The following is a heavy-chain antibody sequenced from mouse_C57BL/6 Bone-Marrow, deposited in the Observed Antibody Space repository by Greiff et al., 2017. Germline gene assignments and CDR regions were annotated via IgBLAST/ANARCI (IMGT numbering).Heavy chain of an antibody. Sequence: EVKVVESGGGLVQPGGSLKLSCAASGFTFSDYYMYWVRQTPEKRLEWVAYISNGGGSTYYPDTVKGRFTISRDNAKNTLYLQMSRLKSEDTAMYYCARIYYYGSSLYAMDYWGQGTSVTVSS. CDR2: ISNGGGST. CDR3: ARIYYYGSSLYAMDY. V-gene: IGHV5-12*01. CDR1: GFTFSDYY. D-gene: IGHD1-1*01. J-gene: IGHJ4*01.